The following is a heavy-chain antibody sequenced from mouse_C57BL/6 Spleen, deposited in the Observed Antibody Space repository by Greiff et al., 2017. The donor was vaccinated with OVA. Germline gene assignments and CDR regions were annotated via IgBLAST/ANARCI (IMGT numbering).Heavy chain of an antibody. V-gene: IGHV5-9*01. CDR3: ARHDDWGAMDY. CDR1: GFTFSSYT. J-gene: IGHJ4*01. Sequence: DVMLVESGGGLVKPGGSLKLSCAASGFTFSSYTMSWVRQTPEKRLEWVATISGGGGNTYYPDSVKGRFTISRDNAKNTLYLQMSSLRSEDTALYYCARHDDWGAMDYWGQGTSVTVSS. D-gene: IGHD2-4*01. CDR2: ISGGGGNT.